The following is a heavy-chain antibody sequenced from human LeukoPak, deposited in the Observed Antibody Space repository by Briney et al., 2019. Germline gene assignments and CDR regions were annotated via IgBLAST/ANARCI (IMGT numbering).Heavy chain of an antibody. Sequence: PSETLSLTCTVSGGSMSSYFWSWIRQPAGKGLEWIGRIYTSGSTNYNPSLQSRVTMPVDTSNNQFSLKLSSVTAADTAVYYCARKRKGAYDFDYWGQGTLVTVSS. V-gene: IGHV4-4*07. CDR2: IYTSGST. J-gene: IGHJ4*02. D-gene: IGHD3-16*01. CDR1: GGSMSSYF. CDR3: ARKRKGAYDFDY.